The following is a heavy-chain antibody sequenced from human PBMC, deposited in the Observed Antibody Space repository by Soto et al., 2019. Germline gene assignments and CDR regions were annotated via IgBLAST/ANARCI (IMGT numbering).Heavy chain of an antibody. CDR3: ARTSQYYDYVWGSYRFGWFDP. J-gene: IGHJ5*02. CDR1: GFTFSSYA. Sequence: GGSLGLSCADSGFTFSSYAMSWVRQAPGKGLEWVSAISGSGGSTYYADSVKGRFTISRDNSKNTLYLQMNSLRAEDTAVYYCARTSQYYDYVWGSYRFGWFDPWGQGTLVTVSS. D-gene: IGHD3-16*02. V-gene: IGHV3-23*01. CDR2: ISGSGGST.